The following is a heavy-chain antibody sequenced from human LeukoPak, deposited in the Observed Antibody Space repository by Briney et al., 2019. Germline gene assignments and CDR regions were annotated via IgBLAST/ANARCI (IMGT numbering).Heavy chain of an antibody. J-gene: IGHJ6*03. CDR1: GFTFSSYS. Sequence: GGSLRLSCAASGFTFSSYSMNWVRQAPGKGLEWVSSISSSSSYIYYADSVKGRFTISRDNAKNSLYLQMNSLRAEDTAVYYCARSVGRLRGYYMDVWGKGTTVTVSS. D-gene: IGHD1-26*01. CDR2: ISSSSSYI. CDR3: ARSVGRLRGYYMDV. V-gene: IGHV3-21*01.